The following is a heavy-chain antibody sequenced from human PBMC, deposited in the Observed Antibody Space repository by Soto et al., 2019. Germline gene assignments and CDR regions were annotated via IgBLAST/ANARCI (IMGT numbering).Heavy chain of an antibody. D-gene: IGHD6-19*01. CDR3: ARDQEVHDSRGHKIRAMDV. CDR2: ISYDGSNK. CDR1: GFTFSSYA. Sequence: RGSLRLSCAASGFTFSSYAMHWVRQAPGKGLEWVAVISYDGSNKYYADSVKGRFTISRDNSKNTLYLQMNSLRAEDTAVYYCARDQEVHDSRGHKIRAMDVWGQGTTVTVSS. V-gene: IGHV3-30-3*01. J-gene: IGHJ6*02.